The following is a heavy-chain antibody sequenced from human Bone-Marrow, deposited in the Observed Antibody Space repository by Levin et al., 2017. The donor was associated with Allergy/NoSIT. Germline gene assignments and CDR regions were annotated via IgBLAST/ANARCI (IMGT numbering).Heavy chain of an antibody. CDR2: IYNSGST. D-gene: IGHD6-19*01. Sequence: LRLSCTVSGGSISSDSNYWSWIRQPAGKALEWIGRIYNSGSTNYNPFLKSRVTISVDTSKNQFSLKLNSVTAADTAVYYCERDQGGWARAFDIWGQGTMVTVSS. J-gene: IGHJ3*02. V-gene: IGHV4-61*02. CDR1: GGSISSDSNY. CDR3: ERDQGGWARAFDI.